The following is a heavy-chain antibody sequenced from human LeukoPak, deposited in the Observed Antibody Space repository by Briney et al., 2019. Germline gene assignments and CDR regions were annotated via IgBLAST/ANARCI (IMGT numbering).Heavy chain of an antibody. J-gene: IGHJ4*02. V-gene: IGHV3-11*01. CDR1: GFTFSDYY. CDR3: ARGLYSNLD. D-gene: IGHD4-11*01. Sequence: GGSLRLPCTASGFTFSDYYMSWIRQAPGKGLEWVSCIVNSGDTKYQADSVKGRFTISRDNAKNTLYLQMNSLRVEDTAVYYCARGLYSNLDWGQGTLVTVSS. CDR2: IVNSGDTK.